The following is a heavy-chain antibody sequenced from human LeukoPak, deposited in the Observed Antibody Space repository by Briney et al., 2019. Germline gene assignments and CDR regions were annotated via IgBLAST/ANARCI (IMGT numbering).Heavy chain of an antibody. CDR3: AKGGASVTRYVDY. CDR2: MSNSGENT. D-gene: IGHD4-17*01. Sequence: GGSLRLSCAASGFTFGSYGMHWVRQAPGKGLEWVGIMSNSGENTFYGEAVKGRFTISRDNSQNTLYLQMNSLRPEDTAVYYCAKGGASVTRYVDYWGQGTLVTVSS. J-gene: IGHJ4*02. CDR1: GFTFGSYG. V-gene: IGHV3-30*18.